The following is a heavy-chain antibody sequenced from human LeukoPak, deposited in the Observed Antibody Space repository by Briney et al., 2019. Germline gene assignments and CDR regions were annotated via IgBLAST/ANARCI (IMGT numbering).Heavy chain of an antibody. CDR3: GTRYYGSGADY. J-gene: IGHJ4*02. CDR2: IIPIFGTA. D-gene: IGHD3-10*01. Sequence: SVKVSCKTSGGTFSSYAISWVRQAPGQGLEWMGRIIPIFGTANYAQKFQGRVTITTDESASTAYMELSSLRSEDTAVYYCGTRYYGSGADYWGQGTLVTVSS. V-gene: IGHV1-69*05. CDR1: GGTFSSYA.